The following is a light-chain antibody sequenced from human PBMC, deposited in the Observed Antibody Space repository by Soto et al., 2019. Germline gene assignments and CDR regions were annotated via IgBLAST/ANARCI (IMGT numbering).Light chain of an antibody. CDR2: GTS. CDR1: QSVSTN. CDR3: QQYNNWPSWT. V-gene: IGKV3-15*01. Sequence: EIMMTQSPATLSVSPGERATLSCRASQSVSTNLAWYQQKPGQAPRLLIYGTSTRATGIPSRSSGGGSGTEFTLTISSLQSEDFAVYYCQQYNNWPSWTFGQGTKVDI. J-gene: IGKJ1*01.